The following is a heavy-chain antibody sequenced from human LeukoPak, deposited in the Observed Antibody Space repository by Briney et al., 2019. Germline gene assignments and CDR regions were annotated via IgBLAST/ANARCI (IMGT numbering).Heavy chain of an antibody. V-gene: IGHV5-51*01. D-gene: IGHD3-10*01. CDR2: IYLGDSDT. CDR3: ARVLLSYYYGSGRGPYYYYYYMDV. CDR1: GYNFTSYW. Sequence: GESLKISCKGSGYNFTSYWIGWVRQMPGKGLEWMGIIYLGDSDTRYSPSFQGQVTISADKSISTAYLQWSSLKASDTAMYYCARVLLSYYYGSGRGPYYYYYYMDVWGKGTTVTVSS. J-gene: IGHJ6*03.